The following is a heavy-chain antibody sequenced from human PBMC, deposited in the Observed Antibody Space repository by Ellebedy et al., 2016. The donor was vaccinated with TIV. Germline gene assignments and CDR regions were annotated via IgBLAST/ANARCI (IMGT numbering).Heavy chain of an antibody. CDR3: AAAYCGGDCYGTYYYYYGMDV. V-gene: IGHV1-18*01. Sequence: ASVKVSCXASGYTLTNYGISWVRQAPGQGLEWMGWIRVYNGDSNYAQKLQGRVSLTTDTSTSTAYMELRSLGSDDTAVYYCAAAYCGGDCYGTYYYYYGMDVWGHGTTVTVSS. CDR2: IRVYNGDS. D-gene: IGHD2-21*02. J-gene: IGHJ6*02. CDR1: GYTLTNYG.